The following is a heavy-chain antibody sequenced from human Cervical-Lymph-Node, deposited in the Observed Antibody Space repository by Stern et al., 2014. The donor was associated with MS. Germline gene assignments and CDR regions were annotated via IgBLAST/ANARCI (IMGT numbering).Heavy chain of an antibody. CDR3: ARDYEDTSMLFDH. Sequence: VQLVESGGAVVQPGRSLRLSCAASGFTFISYGMHWVRQAPGKGLEWVTVISYDGNHKYYAASVKGRFTISRDNSKNTLHLQMNSVTPDDTAIYYCARDYEDTSMLFDHWGQGTLVTVSS. CDR2: ISYDGNHK. D-gene: IGHD2-8*01. V-gene: IGHV3-30*03. CDR1: GFTFISYG. J-gene: IGHJ4*02.